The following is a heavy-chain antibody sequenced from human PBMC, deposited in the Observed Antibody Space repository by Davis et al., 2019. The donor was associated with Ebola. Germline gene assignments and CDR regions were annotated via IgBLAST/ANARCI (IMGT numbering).Heavy chain of an antibody. Sequence: GESLKISCAASGFTFSSYGMHWVRQAPGKGLEWVAFIRYDGSNKYYTDSVKGRFTISRDNSKNTLYLQMNSLRAEDTAVYYYAKGKFSGAVAGTISYYYYMDVWGKGTTVTVSS. J-gene: IGHJ6*03. CDR2: IRYDGSNK. V-gene: IGHV3-30*02. CDR1: GFTFSSYG. CDR3: AKGKFSGAVAGTISYYYYMDV. D-gene: IGHD6-19*01.